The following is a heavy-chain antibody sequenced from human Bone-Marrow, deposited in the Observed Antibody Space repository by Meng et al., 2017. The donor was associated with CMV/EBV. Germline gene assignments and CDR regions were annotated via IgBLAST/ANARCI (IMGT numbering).Heavy chain of an antibody. Sequence: SGGYYWSLIRQHPGKGLEWIGYIYYSGSTYYNPSLKSRVTISVDTSKNQFSLKLSSVTAADTAVYYCARGHKYYYDSSGYYSNWFDPWGQGTLVTVSS. CDR2: IYYSGST. D-gene: IGHD3-22*01. J-gene: IGHJ5*02. V-gene: IGHV4-31*02. CDR1: SGGYY. CDR3: ARGHKYYYDSSGYYSNWFDP.